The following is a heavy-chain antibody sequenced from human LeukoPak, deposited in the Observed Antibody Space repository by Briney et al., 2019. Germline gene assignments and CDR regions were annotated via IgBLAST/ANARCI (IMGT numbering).Heavy chain of an antibody. D-gene: IGHD6-13*01. Sequence: SETLSLTCTVSGGSISSYYWSWIRQPPGKGLEWIGYISYSGSTNYNPSLKSRLTISLDTSKRQFSLNLNSVTVADTTLYYCARDYGGGWYQVDYWGQGTLVTVSS. J-gene: IGHJ4*02. CDR1: GGSISSYY. V-gene: IGHV4-59*12. CDR2: ISYSGST. CDR3: ARDYGGGWYQVDY.